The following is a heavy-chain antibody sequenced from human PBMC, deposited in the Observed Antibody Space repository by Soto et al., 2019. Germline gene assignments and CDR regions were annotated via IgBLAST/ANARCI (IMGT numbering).Heavy chain of an antibody. J-gene: IGHJ6*02. CDR3: ARVFTRDYHGSGRYWSPTYYYGMDV. Sequence: GKVACKAAGGPFSSYASSWVRQAPGQGLEWMGGIIPIFGTANYAQKFQGRVTITADESTSTAYMELSSLRSEDTAVYYCARVFTRDYHGSGRYWSPTYYYGMDVCGQRATVTVSS. CDR1: GGPFSSYA. V-gene: IGHV1-69*01. CDR2: IIPIFGTA. D-gene: IGHD3-10*01.